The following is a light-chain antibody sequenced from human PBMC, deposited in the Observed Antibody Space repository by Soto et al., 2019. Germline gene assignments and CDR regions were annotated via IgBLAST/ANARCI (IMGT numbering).Light chain of an antibody. J-gene: IGLJ1*01. V-gene: IGLV2-14*01. Sequence: QSVLTQPASVSGSPGQSITISCTGTSSDVGGYNYVSWYQQHPGKAPKLMIYDVSNRPSGVSNRFSGSKSGNTASLTISGLQAEDEADYYCSSYTSNSTSLYVFGTGTKDTDL. CDR3: SSYTSNSTSLYV. CDR1: SSDVGGYNY. CDR2: DVS.